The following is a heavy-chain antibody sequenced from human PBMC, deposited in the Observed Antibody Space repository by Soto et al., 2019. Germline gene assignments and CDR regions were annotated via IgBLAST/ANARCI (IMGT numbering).Heavy chain of an antibody. J-gene: IGHJ6*02. V-gene: IGHV4-31*03. CDR3: ARERGELLWFGGLLYAYYYGMDV. CDR1: GGSISSGGYY. D-gene: IGHD3-10*01. CDR2: IYYSGST. Sequence: SETLSLTCTFSGGSISSGGYYLSWIRQHPGKGLEWIGYIYYSGSTYYNPSLKSRVTISVDTSKNQFSLKLSSVTAADTAVYYCARERGELLWFGGLLYAYYYGMDVWGQGTTVTVSS.